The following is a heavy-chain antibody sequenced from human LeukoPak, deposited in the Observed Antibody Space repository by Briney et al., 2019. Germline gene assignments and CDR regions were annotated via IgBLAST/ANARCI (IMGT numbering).Heavy chain of an antibody. Sequence: GGSLRLSCVGSGFTFSNYALHWVRQAPGKGPEGVALIFSEGTNKYYAESVKGRFTISRDNSKNTLYLQMDSLRADDTAVYYCARIGSNTWAKPLHFDYWGQGTLVTVSS. V-gene: IGHV3-30*04. CDR3: ARIGSNTWAKPLHFDY. CDR1: GFTFSNYA. J-gene: IGHJ4*02. D-gene: IGHD2-2*01. CDR2: IFSEGTNK.